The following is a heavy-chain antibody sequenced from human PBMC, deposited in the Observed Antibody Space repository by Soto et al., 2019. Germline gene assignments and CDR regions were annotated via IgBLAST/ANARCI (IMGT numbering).Heavy chain of an antibody. CDR1: GDSISSNNNY. CDR2: ISYSGTT. D-gene: IGHD1-1*01. V-gene: IGHV4-30-4*01. J-gene: IGHJ4*02. CDR3: ARGPPTTDY. Sequence: SETLSLTCTVSGDSISSNNNYWSWIRQPPGEGLEWIGFISYSGTTSYSPSLKSRVAISLDTSKNQFSLKLSSVTAADTAVYYCARGPPTTDYWGQGTLVTVSS.